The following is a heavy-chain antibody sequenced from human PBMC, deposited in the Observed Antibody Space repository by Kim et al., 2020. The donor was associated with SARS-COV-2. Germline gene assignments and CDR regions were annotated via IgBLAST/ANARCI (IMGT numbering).Heavy chain of an antibody. D-gene: IGHD6-13*01. V-gene: IGHV3-7*01. CDR2: IKRDGSEK. CDR1: GFTFSNYW. Sequence: GGSLRLSCAASGFTFSNYWMSWVRQAPGKGLEWVANIKRDGSEKYYVDSVRGRFTISRDNAKNLLFLQMNSLRGEYTAVYYCTSWGAGNYWGPGTLVTVSS. J-gene: IGHJ4*02. CDR3: TSWGAGNY.